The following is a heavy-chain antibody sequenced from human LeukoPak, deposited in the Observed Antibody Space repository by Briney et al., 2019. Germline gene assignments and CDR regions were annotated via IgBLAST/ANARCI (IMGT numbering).Heavy chain of an antibody. Sequence: ASVKVSCKASGYTFTSYGITWVRLAPGQGLEWMGWNSAYNGNTNYAQMFQGRVIMTTDTSTNTAYMELRSLRADDTAMYYCARDPSYDSSGYFDRFDYWGQGTLVTVSS. CDR3: ARDPSYDSSGYFDRFDY. D-gene: IGHD3-22*01. J-gene: IGHJ4*02. V-gene: IGHV1-18*01. CDR2: NSAYNGNT. CDR1: GYTFTSYG.